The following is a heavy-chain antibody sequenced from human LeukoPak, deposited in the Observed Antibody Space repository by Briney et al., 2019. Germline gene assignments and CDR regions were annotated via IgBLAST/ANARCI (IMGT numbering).Heavy chain of an antibody. D-gene: IGHD6-19*01. CDR3: ASYLIAVAGSFDY. Sequence: SVTVSCKASGGTFSSYTISWVRQAPGPGLEWMGRIITILGIANYAQKFQVRVTITADKSTSTAYMELSSLRSEDTAVYYCASYLIAVAGSFDYWGQGTLVTVSS. V-gene: IGHV1-69*02. CDR2: IITILGIA. CDR1: GGTFSSYT. J-gene: IGHJ4*02.